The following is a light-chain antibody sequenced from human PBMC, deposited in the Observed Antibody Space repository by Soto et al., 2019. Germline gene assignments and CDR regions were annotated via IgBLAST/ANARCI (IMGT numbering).Light chain of an antibody. CDR2: DAS. CDR1: QSISTF. J-gene: IGKJ2*01. CDR3: QQTYNSLYT. V-gene: IGKV1-39*01. Sequence: DFQMTQSPSSLSASVGDRVTITCRASQSISTFLNWYQQKPGKAPKFLIYDASTLQSGVPSRFSGSGSGTDFTLTISSLQPEDFATYYCQQTYNSLYTFGQGTKLEIK.